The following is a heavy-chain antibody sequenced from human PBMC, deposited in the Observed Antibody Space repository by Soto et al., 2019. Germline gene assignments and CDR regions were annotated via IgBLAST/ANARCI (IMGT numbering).Heavy chain of an antibody. CDR1: GFIFSNYN. V-gene: IGHV3-48*02. Sequence: VGSLRLSCAASGFIFSNYNISCVLQAPGKGLEWVAHITDGLTKHYADFVQGRFIISRDNAKNSLYLELTDLRDDDTAVYYCARDTSHGVTIGGLDSWGQGTLVTVSS. J-gene: IGHJ4*02. CDR2: ITDGLTK. D-gene: IGHD3-16*01. CDR3: ARDTSHGVTIGGLDS.